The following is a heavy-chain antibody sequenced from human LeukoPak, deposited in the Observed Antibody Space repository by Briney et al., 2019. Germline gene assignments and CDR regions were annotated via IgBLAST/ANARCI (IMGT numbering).Heavy chain of an antibody. CDR2: IIPILGIA. D-gene: IGHD3-10*01. CDR3: ARAKVTMVRGDNFDY. J-gene: IGHJ4*02. CDR1: GGTFSSYA. V-gene: IGHV1-69*04. Sequence: GASVTVSCKASGGTFSSYAISWVRQAPGQGREWMGRIIPILGIANYAQKFQGRVTITADKSTSTAYMELSSLRSEDTAVYYCARAKVTMVRGDNFDYWGQGTLVTVSS.